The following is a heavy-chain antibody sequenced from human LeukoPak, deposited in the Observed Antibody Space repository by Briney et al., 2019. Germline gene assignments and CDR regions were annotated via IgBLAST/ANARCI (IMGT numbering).Heavy chain of an antibody. J-gene: IGHJ5*02. D-gene: IGHD4-17*01. CDR2: IYTSGRT. Sequence: PSETLSLTCTVSGGSISSYYWSWIRQPAGKGLEWIGRIYTSGRTNYNPSLKSRVTMSVDTSKNQFSLKVTSVTAADTAIYYCTRTNYGDYNWFDPWGQGTLVTVSS. V-gene: IGHV4-4*07. CDR3: TRTNYGDYNWFDP. CDR1: GGSISSYY.